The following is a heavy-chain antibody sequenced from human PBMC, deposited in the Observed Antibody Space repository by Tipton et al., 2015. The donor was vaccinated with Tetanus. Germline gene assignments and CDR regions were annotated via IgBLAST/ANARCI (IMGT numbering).Heavy chain of an antibody. CDR3: ARSDCSGGSCYSGTNDY. CDR2: INTNSGGT. D-gene: IGHD2-15*01. J-gene: IGHJ4*02. CDR1: GYTFTGYY. V-gene: IGHV1-2*02. Sequence: QLVQSGAEVKKPGASVKVYCKASGYTFTGYYMHWVRQAPGQGLEWMGWINTNSGGTNYARKFQGRVTMTRDTSISTAYMGLSRLRSDDTAVYYCARSDCSGGSCYSGTNDYWGQGTLVTVSS.